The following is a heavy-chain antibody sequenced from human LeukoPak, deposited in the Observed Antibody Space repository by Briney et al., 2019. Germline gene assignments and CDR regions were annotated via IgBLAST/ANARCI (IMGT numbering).Heavy chain of an antibody. Sequence: GGSLRLSCATSGFTFGSFWMSWVHQAPGKGLEWVAKIKQDGSEQYYVDSVKGRFTISRDNAKNSLSLQMNSLRAEDTAVYYCARSRLEVTTWGFYYWAQGTLVTVSS. CDR3: ARSRLEVTTWGFYY. CDR2: IKQDGSEQ. CDR1: GFTFGSFW. D-gene: IGHD4-17*01. J-gene: IGHJ4*02. V-gene: IGHV3-7*01.